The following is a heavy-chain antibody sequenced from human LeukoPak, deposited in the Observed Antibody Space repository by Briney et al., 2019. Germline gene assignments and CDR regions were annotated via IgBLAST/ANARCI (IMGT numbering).Heavy chain of an antibody. Sequence: GASVTVSCTASGGTFSSYAISWVRQAPGQGLEWMGGIIPIFGTANYAQKFQGRVTITADESTSTAYMELSSLRSEDTAVYYCARARKTSWYDYYYYGMDVWGQGTTVTVSS. CDR2: IIPIFGTA. CDR3: ARARKTSWYDYYYYGMDV. D-gene: IGHD6-13*01. CDR1: GGTFSSYA. J-gene: IGHJ6*02. V-gene: IGHV1-69*13.